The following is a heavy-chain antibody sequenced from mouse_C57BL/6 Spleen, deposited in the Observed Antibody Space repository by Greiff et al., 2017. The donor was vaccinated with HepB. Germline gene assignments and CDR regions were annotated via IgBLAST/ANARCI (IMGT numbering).Heavy chain of an antibody. CDR2: INYDGSST. CDR1: GFTFSDYY. V-gene: IGHV5-16*01. CDR3: ASLYDYGGFAY. J-gene: IGHJ3*01. D-gene: IGHD2-4*01. Sequence: VQLKESEGGLVQPGSSMKLSCTASGFTFSDYYMAWVRQVPEKGLEWVANINYDGSSTYYLDSLKSRFIISRDNAKNILYLQMSSLKSEDTATYYCASLYDYGGFAYWGQGTLVTVSA.